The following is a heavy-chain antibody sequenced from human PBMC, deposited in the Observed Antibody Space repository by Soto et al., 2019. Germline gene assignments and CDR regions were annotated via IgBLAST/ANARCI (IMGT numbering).Heavy chain of an antibody. Sequence: GGSLRLSCAASGFTVSSNYMSWVRQAPGKGLEWVSVIYSGGSTYYADSVKGRFTISRHNSKNTLYLQMNSLRAEDTAVYYCARTPSEGESGSHYYHYWGQGTLVTVSA. CDR3: ARTPSEGESGSHYYHY. V-gene: IGHV3-53*04. CDR1: GFTVSSNY. D-gene: IGHD1-26*01. CDR2: IYSGGST. J-gene: IGHJ4*02.